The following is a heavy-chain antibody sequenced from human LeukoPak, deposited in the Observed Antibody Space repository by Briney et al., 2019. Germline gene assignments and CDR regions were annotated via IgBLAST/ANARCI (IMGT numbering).Heavy chain of an antibody. J-gene: IGHJ4*02. CDR1: GGSISSYY. V-gene: IGHV4-59*01. D-gene: IGHD6-13*01. CDR3: AISFGYSSSWYLPPFDY. CDR2: IYYSGST. Sequence: SETLSLTCTVSGGSISSYYRSWIRQPPGKGLQRIGYIYYSGSTNYNPSLKSRVTISVDTSKNQFSLKLSSVTAADTAVYYCAISFGYSSSWYLPPFDYWGQGTLVTVSS.